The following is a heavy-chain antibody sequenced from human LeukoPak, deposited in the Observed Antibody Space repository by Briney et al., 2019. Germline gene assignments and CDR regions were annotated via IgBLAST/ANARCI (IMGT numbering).Heavy chain of an antibody. D-gene: IGHD5/OR15-5a*01. J-gene: IGHJ3*02. CDR3: AREASTISKADALDI. CDR2: INSDGSST. V-gene: IGHV3-74*01. Sequence: GGSLRLSCAASGFTFSSYWMHWVRQAPGKGLVWVSRINSDGSSTSYADSVKGRFTISRDNAKNTLYLQMNSLRAEDTAVYYCAREASTISKADALDIWGQGTMVTVSS. CDR1: GFTFSSYW.